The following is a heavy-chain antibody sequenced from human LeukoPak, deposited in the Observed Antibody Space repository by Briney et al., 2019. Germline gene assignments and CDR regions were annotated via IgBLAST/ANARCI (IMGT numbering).Heavy chain of an antibody. CDR3: ARDHYYDGRGRFDP. V-gene: IGHV4-39*07. CDR2: VYFDGGT. Sequence: SETLSLTCSVSGGSVTSGTNHWGWIRQPPGKGLEWIGSVYFDGGTHYNPSLQSRVTVSVDTSKNQFSVRLSSVTAADTALYYCARDHYYDGRGRFDPWGQGTLVTVSS. CDR1: GGSVTSGTNH. J-gene: IGHJ5*02. D-gene: IGHD3-16*01.